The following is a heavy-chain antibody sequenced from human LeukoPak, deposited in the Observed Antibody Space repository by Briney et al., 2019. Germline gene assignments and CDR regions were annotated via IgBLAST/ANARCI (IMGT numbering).Heavy chain of an antibody. Sequence: GGSLRLSCAASGFTFSSYEMNWVRQAPGKGLEWVSYISSSGSTIYYADSVKGRFTISRDNAKNSLYLQINSLRAEDRAVYYCAREDTAMVRSFDYWGQGTLVTVSS. V-gene: IGHV3-48*03. D-gene: IGHD5-18*01. CDR3: AREDTAMVRSFDY. CDR2: ISSSGSTI. J-gene: IGHJ4*02. CDR1: GFTFSSYE.